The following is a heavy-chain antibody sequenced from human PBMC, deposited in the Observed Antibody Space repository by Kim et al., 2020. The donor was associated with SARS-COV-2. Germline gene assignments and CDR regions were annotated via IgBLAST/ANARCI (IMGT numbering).Heavy chain of an antibody. J-gene: IGHJ6*02. D-gene: IGHD3-22*01. V-gene: IGHV4-39*01. CDR2: IYYSGST. CDR1: GGSISSSSYY. CDR3: ARQKGWYDSSGYYPPVYYYYGMDV. Sequence: SETLSLTCTVSGGSISSSSYYWGWIRQPPGKGLEWIGSIYYSGSTYYNPSLKSRVTISVDTSKNQFSLKLSSVTAADTAVYYCARQKGWYDSSGYYPPVYYYYGMDVWGQGTTVTVSS.